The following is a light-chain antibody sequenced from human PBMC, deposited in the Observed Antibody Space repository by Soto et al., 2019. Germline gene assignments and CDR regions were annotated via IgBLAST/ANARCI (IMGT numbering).Light chain of an antibody. V-gene: IGKV2-28*01. CDR1: QSLLHSNGHYC. Sequence: DIVMTQSPVSQPVTPGEPASISCRSSQSLLHSNGHYCLDWYLQKPGQSPQLLIYLGSNRASGVPDRFSGSGSGTVFTLKISRVEAEDVGVYYCMQTLQSPVTFGGGTKVEIK. J-gene: IGKJ4*01. CDR3: MQTLQSPVT. CDR2: LGS.